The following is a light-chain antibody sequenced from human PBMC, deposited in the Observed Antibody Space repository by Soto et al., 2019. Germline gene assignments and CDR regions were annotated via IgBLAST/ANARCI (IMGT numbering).Light chain of an antibody. CDR3: LLFYGAVGV. Sequence: QAVVTQEPSLTVSPGGTVTLTCGSTTGAVTSGHYPHWFQQKPGQAPRTLIYDATDKQSWTPARFSGSLLGGKAALTLSGAQPEDEADYYCLLFYGAVGVIGGGTKVTVL. CDR2: DAT. V-gene: IGLV7-46*01. J-gene: IGLJ2*01. CDR1: TGAVTSGHY.